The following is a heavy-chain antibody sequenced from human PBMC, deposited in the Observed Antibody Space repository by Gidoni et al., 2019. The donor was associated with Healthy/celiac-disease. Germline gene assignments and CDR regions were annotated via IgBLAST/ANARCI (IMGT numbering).Heavy chain of an antibody. CDR1: GGSISSGDYY. D-gene: IGHD6-6*01. V-gene: IGHV4-30-4*01. CDR2: IYYSGST. Sequence: QVQLQESGPGLVKPSQTLSLTCTVPGGSISSGDYYWSWIRQPPGKGLEWIGYIYYSGSTYYNPSLKSRVTISVDTSKNQFSLKLSSVTAADTAVYYCARRTFPARPPTLDDAFDIWGQGTMVTVSS. CDR3: ARRTFPARPPTLDDAFDI. J-gene: IGHJ3*02.